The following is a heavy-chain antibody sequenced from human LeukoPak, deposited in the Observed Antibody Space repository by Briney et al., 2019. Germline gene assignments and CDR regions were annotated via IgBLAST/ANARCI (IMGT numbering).Heavy chain of an antibody. CDR3: ARGAGDFWSGYLYYYYMDV. D-gene: IGHD3-3*01. V-gene: IGHV1-69*05. CDR1: GGTFSSYA. J-gene: IGHJ6*03. CDR2: IIPIFGTA. Sequence: SVKVPCKASGGTFSSYAISWVRQAPGQGLEWMGGIIPIFGTANYAQKFQGRVTITTDESTSTAYMELSSLRSEDTAVYYCARGAGDFWSGYLYYYYMDVWGKGTTVTVSS.